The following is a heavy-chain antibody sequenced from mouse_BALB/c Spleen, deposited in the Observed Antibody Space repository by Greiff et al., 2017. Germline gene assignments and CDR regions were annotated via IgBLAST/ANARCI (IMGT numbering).Heavy chain of an antibody. V-gene: IGHV1-80*01. CDR3: ARYGNYEGSMDY. CDR1: GYAFSSYW. Sequence: VQLQQSGAELVRPGSSVKISCKASGYAFSSYWMNWVKQRPGQGLEWIGQIYPGDGDTNYNGKFKGKATLTADKSSSTAYMQLSSLTSEDSAVYFCARYGNYEGSMDYWGQGTSVTVSS. D-gene: IGHD2-1*01. CDR2: IYPGDGDT. J-gene: IGHJ4*01.